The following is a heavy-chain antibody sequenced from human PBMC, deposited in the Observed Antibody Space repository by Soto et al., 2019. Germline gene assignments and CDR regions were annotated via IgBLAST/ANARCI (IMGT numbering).Heavy chain of an antibody. Sequence: TSEALALTCAVSRCSIRSGSFFWGWIRQPPGKGLEWIGTIYNSGSPYYNRSLKSRVTISLDTSTNQVSLKLSSVTAADTAVYYCARHKGHMIFGVVTGYYGLDVWGQGTTVTVSS. CDR2: IYNSGSP. J-gene: IGHJ6*02. D-gene: IGHD3-3*01. V-gene: IGHV4-39*01. CDR3: ARHKGHMIFGVVTGYYGLDV. CDR1: RCSIRSGSFF.